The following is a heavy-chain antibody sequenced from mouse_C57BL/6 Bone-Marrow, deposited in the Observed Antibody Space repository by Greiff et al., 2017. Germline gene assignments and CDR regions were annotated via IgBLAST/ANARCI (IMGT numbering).Heavy chain of an antibody. CDR2: IYPSDSET. CDR3: ARRDVRGDYYAMDY. J-gene: IGHJ4*01. CDR1: GYTFTSYW. V-gene: IGHV1-61*01. Sequence: QVQLKQPGAELVRPGSSVKLSCKASGYTFTSYWMDWVKQRPGQGLEWIGNIYPSDSETHYNQKFKDKATLPVDKSSSTAYMQLSSLTSEDSAVYYCARRDVRGDYYAMDYWGQGTSVTVSS.